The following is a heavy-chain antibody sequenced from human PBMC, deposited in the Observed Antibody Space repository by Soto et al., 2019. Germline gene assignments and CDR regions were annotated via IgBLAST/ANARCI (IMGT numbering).Heavy chain of an antibody. Sequence: GGSLRLSCAASGFTSSSYGMHWVRQAPGKGLEWVAVISYDGSNKYYADSVKGRFTISRDNSKNTLYLQMNSLRAEDTAVYYCAKGGTVSGQWLALDYWGQGTLVTVSS. CDR1: GFTSSSYG. D-gene: IGHD6-19*01. J-gene: IGHJ4*02. CDR3: AKGGTVSGQWLALDY. CDR2: ISYDGSNK. V-gene: IGHV3-30*18.